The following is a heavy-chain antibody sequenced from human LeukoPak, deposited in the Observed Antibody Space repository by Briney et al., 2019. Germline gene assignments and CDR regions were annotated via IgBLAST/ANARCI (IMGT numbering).Heavy chain of an antibody. CDR3: ARGDIGTVLTLL. D-gene: IGHD4-23*01. J-gene: IGHJ4*02. CDR2: IYHSGST. Sequence: PSETLSLTCTVSGGSISTTTYYWGWIRRPPGKGLEWIGNIYHSGSTNYNPSLKSRVTISLDTSKNQFSLKLSSVTAADTAVYYCARGDIGTVLTLLWGQGTLVTVSS. V-gene: IGHV4-39*07. CDR1: GGSISTTTYY.